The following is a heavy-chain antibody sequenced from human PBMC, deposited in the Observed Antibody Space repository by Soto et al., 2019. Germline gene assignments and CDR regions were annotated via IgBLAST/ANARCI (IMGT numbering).Heavy chain of an antibody. CDR3: ARSYRDSYEH. D-gene: IGHD4-17*01. CDR1: GGSISNNY. Sequence: PSETLSLTCHFSGGSISNNYWTLIRQPAGKGLEWIGRIYSNGRTNFNPSLKSRISMSIDTSKNQFSLKLTSVTAADTAVYYCARSYRDSYEHWGQGTLVTVSS. CDR2: IYSNGRT. V-gene: IGHV4-4*07. J-gene: IGHJ1*01.